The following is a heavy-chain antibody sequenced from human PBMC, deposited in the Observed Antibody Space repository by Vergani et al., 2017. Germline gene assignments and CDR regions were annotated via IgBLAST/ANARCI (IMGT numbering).Heavy chain of an antibody. CDR1: GFTFSSYW. V-gene: IGHV3-7*01. J-gene: IGHJ4*02. Sequence: EVQLLESGGGLIQPGGSLRVSCAASGFTFSSYWMSWVRQAPGKGLEWVANIKQDGSEKYYVDSVKGRFTISRDNAKNSLYLQMNSLRAEDTAVYYCARDLTVWGSYRPYYFDYWGQGTLVTVSS. CDR3: ARDLTVWGSYRPYYFDY. D-gene: IGHD3-16*02. CDR2: IKQDGSEK.